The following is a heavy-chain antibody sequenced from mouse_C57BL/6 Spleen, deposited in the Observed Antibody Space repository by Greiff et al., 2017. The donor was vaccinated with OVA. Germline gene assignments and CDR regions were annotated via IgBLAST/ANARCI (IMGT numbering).Heavy chain of an antibody. Sequence: QVQLQQPGAELVKPGASVKVSCKASGYTFTSYWMHWVKQRPGQGLEWIGRIHPCDSETNYNQKLKGKATLTVDKSSSTAYMQLSSLTSEYSAVYYCAIYYYYGSSYFHYWGQGTTLPVSS. CDR3: AIYYYYGSSYFHY. CDR2: IHPCDSET. J-gene: IGHJ2*01. CDR1: GYTFTSYW. V-gene: IGHV1-74*01. D-gene: IGHD1-1*01.